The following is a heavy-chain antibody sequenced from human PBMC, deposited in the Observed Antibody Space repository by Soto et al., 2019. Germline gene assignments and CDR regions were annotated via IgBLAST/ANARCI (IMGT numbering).Heavy chain of an antibody. Sequence: QVQLVESGGGVVQPGRSLRLSCAASGFTFSSYGMHWVCQAPGKGLEWVAVISYDGSNKYYADSVKGRFTISRDNSKNTLYLQMNSLRAEDTAVYYCAKRDVDTAMVTVYYYGMDVWGQGTTVTVSS. V-gene: IGHV3-30*18. D-gene: IGHD5-18*01. CDR1: GFTFSSYG. CDR3: AKRDVDTAMVTVYYYGMDV. J-gene: IGHJ6*02. CDR2: ISYDGSNK.